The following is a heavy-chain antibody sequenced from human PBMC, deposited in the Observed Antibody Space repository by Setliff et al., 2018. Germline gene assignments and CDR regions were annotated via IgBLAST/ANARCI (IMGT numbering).Heavy chain of an antibody. J-gene: IGHJ3*02. CDR1: GYTFTGHY. Sequence: ASVKVSCKASGYTFTGHYMYWVRQAPGQGLEWMGRINPSSGATIYAQKCQGRVTMTSDTSISTAYMELGRLRSDDTAVYFCARDGGGDSDAFDIWGQGTMVTVSS. D-gene: IGHD3-16*01. CDR3: ARDGGGDSDAFDI. V-gene: IGHV1-2*06. CDR2: INPSSGAT.